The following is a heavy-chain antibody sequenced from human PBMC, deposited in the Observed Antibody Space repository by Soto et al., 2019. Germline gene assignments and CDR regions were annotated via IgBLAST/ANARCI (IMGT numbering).Heavy chain of an antibody. J-gene: IGHJ4*02. CDR1: GGSFSGYY. CDR3: ARDDGVDTLLGY. D-gene: IGHD5-18*01. V-gene: IGHV4-34*01. CDR2: INHSGST. Sequence: SETLSLTCAVYGGSFSGYYWSWIRQPPGKGLEWIGEINHSGSTNYNPSLKSRVTISVDTSKNQFSLKLSSVTAADTAVYYCARDDGVDTLLGYWGQGTLVTVSS.